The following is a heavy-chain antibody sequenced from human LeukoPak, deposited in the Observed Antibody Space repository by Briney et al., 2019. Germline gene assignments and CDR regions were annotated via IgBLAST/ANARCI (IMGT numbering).Heavy chain of an antibody. CDR1: GYTFTSYD. CDR2: MNPNSGNA. J-gene: IGHJ4*02. CDR3: ARGRVRGVIDY. Sequence: VASVKVSCKASGYTFTSYDVNWVRQATGQGLEWMGWMNPNSGNAGYAQKFQGRVTMTRNTSISTAYMELSSLRSEDTAVYYCARGRVRGVIDYWGQGTLVTVSS. D-gene: IGHD3-10*01. V-gene: IGHV1-8*01.